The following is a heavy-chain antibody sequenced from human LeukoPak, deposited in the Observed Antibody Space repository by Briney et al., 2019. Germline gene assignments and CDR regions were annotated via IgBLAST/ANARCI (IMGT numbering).Heavy chain of an antibody. CDR2: ISYDGSNK. D-gene: IGHD6-13*01. CDR3: AKRSGLAGEQQLSIYGMDV. J-gene: IGHJ6*02. V-gene: IGHV3-30*18. CDR1: GLNFNDYD. Sequence: GGSLRLSCAASGLNFNDYDMDWVRQAPGKGLEWVAVISYDGSNKYYADSVKGRFTIARDNSKNTLYLQMSGLRTEDTAVYYCAKRSGLAGEQQLSIYGMDVWGQGTTVTVSS.